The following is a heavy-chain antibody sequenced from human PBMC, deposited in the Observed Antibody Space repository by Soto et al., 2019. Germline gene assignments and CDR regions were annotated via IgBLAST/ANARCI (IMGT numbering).Heavy chain of an antibody. J-gene: IGHJ4*02. CDR1: GFSFSIYD. Sequence: GGSLRLSCAASGFSFSIYDMHWVRQPTGKGLEWVSAIGTSGDTYYADSVKGRFTISREDAKNSLYLQMNSLRAEDTAVYYCARDAKSGYSNGGGGYDYWGQGTFVTVSS. V-gene: IGHV3-13*01. CDR2: IGTSGDT. CDR3: ARDAKSGYSNGGGGYDY. D-gene: IGHD4-4*01.